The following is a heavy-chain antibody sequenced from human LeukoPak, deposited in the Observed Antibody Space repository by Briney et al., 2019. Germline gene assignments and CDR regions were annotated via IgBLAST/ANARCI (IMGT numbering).Heavy chain of an antibody. CDR1: RASITSNHW. CDR3: ASGQYYDLWSGYYVD. D-gene: IGHD3-3*01. CDR2: IYHGGAT. Sequence: SGTLSLTCAVSRASITSNHWWSWARQAPGEGLEWIGEIYHGGATTYNPSLKSRVTMSVDTSKNHFSLKLSSVTAADTAVYYCASGQYYDLWSGYYVDWGQGTLVTVSA. J-gene: IGHJ4*02. V-gene: IGHV4-4*02.